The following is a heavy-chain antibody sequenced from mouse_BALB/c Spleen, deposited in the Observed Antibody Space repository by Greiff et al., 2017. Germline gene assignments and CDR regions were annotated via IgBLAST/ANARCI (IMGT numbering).Heavy chain of an antibody. Sequence: SGPELVKPGASVKISCKASGYTFTDYNMHWVKQSHGKSLEWIGYIYPYNGGTGYNQKFKSKATLTVDNSSSTAYMELRSLTSEDSAVYYCASSLYYGSSYDAMDYWGQGTSVTVSS. D-gene: IGHD1-1*01. CDR2: IYPYNGGT. V-gene: IGHV1S29*02. CDR3: ASSLYYGSSYDAMDY. J-gene: IGHJ4*01. CDR1: GYTFTDYN.